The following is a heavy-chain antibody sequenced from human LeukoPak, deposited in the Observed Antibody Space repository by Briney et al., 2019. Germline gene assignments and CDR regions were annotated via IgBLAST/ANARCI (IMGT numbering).Heavy chain of an antibody. CDR1: GGSIVSSNW. CDR3: ARNGGNSDVDD. Sequence: SGTLSLTCAVSGGSIVSSNWWTWVRQPPGKGLEWIGEIYHTGSTNYNPSLKSRVTISVDKSKSQFSLRLSSVTAADTAHYYCARNGGNSDVDDWGQGTLVTVSS. CDR2: IYHTGST. J-gene: IGHJ4*02. V-gene: IGHV4-4*02. D-gene: IGHD4-23*01.